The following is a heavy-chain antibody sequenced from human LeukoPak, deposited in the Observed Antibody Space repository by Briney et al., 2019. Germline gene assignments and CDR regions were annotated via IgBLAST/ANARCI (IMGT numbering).Heavy chain of an antibody. CDR1: GGSFSGYY. CDR3: ARGRRDGHNFPPRFTPYYFDY. Sequence: SETLSLTCAVYGGSFSGYYWSWIRQPPGKGLEWIGEINHSGSTNYNPSLKSRVTISVDTSKNQFSLKLSSVTAADTAVYYCARGRRDGHNFPPRFTPYYFDYWGQGTLVTVSS. V-gene: IGHV4-34*01. J-gene: IGHJ4*02. D-gene: IGHD5-24*01. CDR2: INHSGST.